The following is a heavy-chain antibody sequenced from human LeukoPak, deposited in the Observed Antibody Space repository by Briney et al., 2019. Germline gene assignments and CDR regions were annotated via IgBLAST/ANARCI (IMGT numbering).Heavy chain of an antibody. Sequence: QPGGSLRLSCAASGFTVSSNYMSWVRQAPGKGLEWVSVIYSGGSTYYADSVKGRFTISRDNSKNTLYLQMDSLRAEDTAAYYCARSQGYQLPFDYWGQGTLVTVSS. V-gene: IGHV3-53*01. D-gene: IGHD2-2*01. J-gene: IGHJ4*02. CDR1: GFTVSSNY. CDR2: IYSGGST. CDR3: ARSQGYQLPFDY.